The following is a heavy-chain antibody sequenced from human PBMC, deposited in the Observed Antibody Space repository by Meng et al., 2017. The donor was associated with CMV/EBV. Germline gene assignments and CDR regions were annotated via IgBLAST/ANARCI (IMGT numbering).Heavy chain of an antibody. CDR2: IYPGDSDT. J-gene: IGHJ6*02. Sequence: GESLKISCKGSGYSFTSYWIGWVRQTPGKGLEWMGIIYPGDSDTRYSPSFQGQVTISADKSISTAYPQWSSLKDSDTAMYYCARQGEAREYYYYGMDVWGQGTTVTVSS. D-gene: IGHD1-26*01. V-gene: IGHV5-51*01. CDR3: ARQGEAREYYYYGMDV. CDR1: GYSFTSYW.